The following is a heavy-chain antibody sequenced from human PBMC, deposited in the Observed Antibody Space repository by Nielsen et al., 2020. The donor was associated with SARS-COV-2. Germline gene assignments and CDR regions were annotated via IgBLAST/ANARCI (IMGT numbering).Heavy chain of an antibody. V-gene: IGHV3-23*01. J-gene: IGHJ4*02. D-gene: IGHD3-22*01. CDR3: ARDPTYYYDSSGYDY. Sequence: GESLKISCAASGFTFSSYAMSWVRQAPGKGLEWVSAISGSGGSTYYADSVKGRFTISRDNAKNSLYLQMNSLRAEDTAVYYCARDPTYYYDSSGYDYWGQGTLVTVSS. CDR2: ISGSGGST. CDR1: GFTFSSYA.